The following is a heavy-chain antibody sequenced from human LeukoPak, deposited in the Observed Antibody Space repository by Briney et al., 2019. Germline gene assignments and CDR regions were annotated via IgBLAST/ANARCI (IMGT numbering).Heavy chain of an antibody. CDR2: ISGSGGST. CDR1: GFTFSSYA. Sequence: GGSLRLSCAASGFTFSSYAMGWVRQAPGKGLEWVSAISGSGGSTYYADSVKGRFTNSRDNSKNTLYLQMNSLRAEDTAVYYCAKDHGDSLGYYYYMDVWGKGTTVTVSS. J-gene: IGHJ6*03. V-gene: IGHV3-23*01. D-gene: IGHD2-21*01. CDR3: AKDHGDSLGYYYYMDV.